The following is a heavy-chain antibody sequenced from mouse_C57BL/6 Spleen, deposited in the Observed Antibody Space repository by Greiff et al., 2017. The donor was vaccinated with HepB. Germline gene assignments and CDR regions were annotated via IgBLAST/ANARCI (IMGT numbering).Heavy chain of an antibody. J-gene: IGHJ3*01. D-gene: IGHD2-3*01. CDR1: GYTFTDYY. CDR3: ARGDGYYSWFAY. Sequence: VQLQQSGPELVKPGASVKISCKASGYTFTDYYMHWVKQSHGKSLEWIGDINPNNGGTSYNQKFKGKATLTVDKSSSTAYMELRSLTSEDSAVYYCARGDGYYSWFAYWGQGTLVTVSA. V-gene: IGHV1-26*01. CDR2: INPNNGGT.